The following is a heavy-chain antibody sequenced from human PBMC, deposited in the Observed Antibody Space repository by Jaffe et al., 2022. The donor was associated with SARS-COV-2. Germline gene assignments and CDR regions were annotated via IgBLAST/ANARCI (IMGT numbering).Heavy chain of an antibody. CDR1: GFTFSSYA. J-gene: IGHJ4*02. Sequence: EVQLLESGGGLVQPGGSLRLSCAASGFTFSSYAMSWVRQAPGKGLEWVSAISGSGGSTYYADSVKGRFTISRDNSKNTLYLQMNSLRAEDTAVYYCAKDGDSGYSGYDSFDYWGQGTLVTVSS. CDR2: ISGSGGST. D-gene: IGHD5-12*01. V-gene: IGHV3-23*01. CDR3: AKDGDSGYSGYDSFDY.